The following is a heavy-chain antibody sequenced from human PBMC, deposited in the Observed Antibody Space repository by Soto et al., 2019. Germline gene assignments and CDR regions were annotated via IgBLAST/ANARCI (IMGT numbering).Heavy chain of an antibody. V-gene: IGHV3-15*01. Sequence: EVQLVESGGGLVRPGGSLTLSCAASGFTVTNAWMNWVRQAPGKGLEWVGRIKSKTDGGTTDFPAPVKGRFTISRDDSKNTLYLQMSSLKTEDTAMYYCTKEMRHSSGWYGAFDIWGQGIMVTVSS. CDR1: GFTVTNAW. J-gene: IGHJ3*02. CDR3: TKEMRHSSGWYGAFDI. D-gene: IGHD6-19*01. CDR2: IKSKTDGGTT.